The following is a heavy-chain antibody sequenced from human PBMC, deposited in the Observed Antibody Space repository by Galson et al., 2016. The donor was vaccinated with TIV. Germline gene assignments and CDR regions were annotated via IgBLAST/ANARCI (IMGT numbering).Heavy chain of an antibody. CDR3: ARRHQWLGGSFEV. CDR2: IFYTGTT. V-gene: IGHV4-39*01. J-gene: IGHJ3*01. D-gene: IGHD6-19*01. Sequence: LSLTCTVSGASISVSSNYWVWIRQPPGKGLEWMGTIFYTGTTYYNPSLKSRVTISLDASRRQFSLRVNSVTAVDTAIYYCARRHQWLGGSFEVWGQGTMVAVS. CDR1: GASISVSSNY.